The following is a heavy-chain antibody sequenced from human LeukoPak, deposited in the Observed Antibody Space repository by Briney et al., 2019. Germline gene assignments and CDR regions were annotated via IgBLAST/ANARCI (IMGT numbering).Heavy chain of an antibody. Sequence: PGGSLRLSCAASGFTFSSYAMQWVRQAPGKGLEYVSAISSNGGSTYYANSVKGRFTISRDNSKNTLYLQMGSLRAEDMAVYYCAREDSGAYCGGDCYSGWGQGTLVTVSS. CDR2: ISSNGGST. CDR3: AREDSGAYCGGDCYSG. J-gene: IGHJ4*02. V-gene: IGHV3-64*01. CDR1: GFTFSSYA. D-gene: IGHD2-21*02.